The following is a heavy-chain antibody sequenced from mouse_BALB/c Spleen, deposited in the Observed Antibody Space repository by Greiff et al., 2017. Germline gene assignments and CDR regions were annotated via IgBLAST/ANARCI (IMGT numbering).Heavy chain of an antibody. CDR3: ARSGLRLRFDY. CDR1: GYTFTSYW. D-gene: IGHD1-2*01. J-gene: IGHJ2*01. V-gene: IGHV1-7*01. CDR2: INPSTGYT. Sequence: VKLVESGAELAKPGASVKMSCKASGYTFTSYWMHWVKQRPGQGLEWIGYINPSTGYTEYNQKFKDKATLTADKSSSTAYMQLSSLTSEDSAVYYCARSGLRLRFDYWGQGTTLTVSS.